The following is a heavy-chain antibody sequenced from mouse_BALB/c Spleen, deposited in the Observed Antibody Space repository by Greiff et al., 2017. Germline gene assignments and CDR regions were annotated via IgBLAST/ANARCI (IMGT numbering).Heavy chain of an antibody. CDR3: ARAYYPHYYAMDY. CDR2: INSNGGST. Sequence: EVQRVESGGGLVQPGGSLKLSCAASGFTFSSYGMSWVRQTPDKRLELVATINSNGGSTYYPDSVKGRFTISRDNAKNTLYLQMSSLKSEDTAMYYCARAYYPHYYAMDYWGQGTSVTVSS. CDR1: GFTFSSYG. J-gene: IGHJ4*01. V-gene: IGHV5-6-3*01. D-gene: IGHD1-1*02.